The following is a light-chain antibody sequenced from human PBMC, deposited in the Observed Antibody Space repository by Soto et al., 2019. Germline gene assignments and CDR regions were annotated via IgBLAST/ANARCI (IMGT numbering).Light chain of an antibody. Sequence: EIVMTQSPATLSVSPGERATLSCRASQSVSSNLAWFQQQPGQAPRLLIYGASTRATGIPARFSGSGSGTEFTLTISSLQSEDFAVYYCQQYNNWLPLTFGQGTKVEIK. CDR3: QQYNNWLPLT. V-gene: IGKV3-15*01. J-gene: IGKJ1*01. CDR2: GAS. CDR1: QSVSSN.